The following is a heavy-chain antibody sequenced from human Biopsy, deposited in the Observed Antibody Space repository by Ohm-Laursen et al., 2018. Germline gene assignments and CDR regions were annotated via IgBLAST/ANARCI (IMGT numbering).Heavy chain of an antibody. V-gene: IGHV4-31*01. CDR1: GGSIGGGEYY. J-gene: IGHJ2*01. D-gene: IGHD3-22*01. Sequence: SETLSLTCPVSGGSIGGGEYYWNWIRQHPGKGLEWIGLISYSGTTFYNPSLESLLTISIDTSKNHFPLNLRSVTAADTAVYYCARGVPHYDGSGFPLAGYWYFDLWGRGTLVTVSS. CDR2: ISYSGTT. CDR3: ARGVPHYDGSGFPLAGYWYFDL.